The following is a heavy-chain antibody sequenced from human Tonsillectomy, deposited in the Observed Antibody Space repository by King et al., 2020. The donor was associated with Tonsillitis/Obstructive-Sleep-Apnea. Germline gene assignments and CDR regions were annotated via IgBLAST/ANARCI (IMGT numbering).Heavy chain of an antibody. CDR2: ISSSSSYI. Sequence: VQLVESGGGLVKPGGSLRLSCAASGFTFSSYSMNWVRQAPGKGLEWVSSISSSSSYIYYADSVKGRFTISRDNAKNSLYLQMNSLRAEDTAVYYCAGDSDSSGYSLYNWFDPWGQGTLVTVSS. CDR3: AGDSDSSGYSLYNWFDP. V-gene: IGHV3-21*01. J-gene: IGHJ5*02. CDR1: GFTFSSYS. D-gene: IGHD3-22*01.